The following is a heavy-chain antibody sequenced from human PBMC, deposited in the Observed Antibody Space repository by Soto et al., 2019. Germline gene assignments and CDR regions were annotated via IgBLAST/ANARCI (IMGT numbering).Heavy chain of an antibody. CDR1: GGTFRNLA. Sequence: QVQLVQSGAEVKKPGSSVKVSCKASGGTFRNLAINWVRQAPGQGLEWMGGFIPIIGGGINAQKFQGRVTITSDESTSTAYMELSSLKSEDTAMYFCARRSVSHPNAFDLWGQGTMVTVSS. CDR3: ARRSVSHPNAFDL. CDR2: FIPIIGGG. J-gene: IGHJ3*01. V-gene: IGHV1-69*01.